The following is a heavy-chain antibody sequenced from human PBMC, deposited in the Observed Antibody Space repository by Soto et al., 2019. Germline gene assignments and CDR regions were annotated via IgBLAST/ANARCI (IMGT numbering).Heavy chain of an antibody. CDR2: IYHTGST. V-gene: IGHV4-30-2*01. J-gene: IGHJ4*02. Sequence: QVQLQESGSGLVKPSQTLSLTCTVSGDSISSGGYSWSWIRQPPQKGLEWIGYIYHTGSTSYSPSLKSRVTISVDKSKNQFSLILNSVTAAETAIYYCARAHYGPSGYYFDSWGQGTLFTVSS. CDR1: GDSISSGGYS. CDR3: ARAHYGPSGYYFDS. D-gene: IGHD3-22*01.